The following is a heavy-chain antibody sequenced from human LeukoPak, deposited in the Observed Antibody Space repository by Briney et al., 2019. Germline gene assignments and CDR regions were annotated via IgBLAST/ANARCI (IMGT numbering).Heavy chain of an antibody. Sequence: SETLSLTCAVSGGSISSSNWWSWVRQPPGKGLEWIGEIYHSGFTNYNPSLKSRVTISVDTSKNQFSLKLSSVTAADTAVYYCASRSGYPQSRAFDIWGQGTMVTVSS. CDR3: ASRSGYPQSRAFDI. CDR1: GGSISSSNW. D-gene: IGHD3-3*01. J-gene: IGHJ3*02. V-gene: IGHV4-4*02. CDR2: IYHSGFT.